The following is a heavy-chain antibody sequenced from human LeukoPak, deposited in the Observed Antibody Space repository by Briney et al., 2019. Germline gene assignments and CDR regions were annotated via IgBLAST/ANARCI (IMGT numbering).Heavy chain of an antibody. Sequence: GGSLRLSCAASGFTFSSYGMHWVRQAPGKGLEWVAVISYDGSNKYYADSVKGRFTISRDNSKNTLYLQMNGLRAEDTAVYYCAKDAYYDSSGYWPPPGFDPWGQGTLVTVSS. CDR3: AKDAYYDSSGYWPPPGFDP. J-gene: IGHJ5*02. CDR2: ISYDGSNK. V-gene: IGHV3-30*18. D-gene: IGHD3-22*01. CDR1: GFTFSSYG.